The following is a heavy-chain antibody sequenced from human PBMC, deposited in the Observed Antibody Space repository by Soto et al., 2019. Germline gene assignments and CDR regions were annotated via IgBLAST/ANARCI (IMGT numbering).Heavy chain of an antibody. CDR1: GGTFSSYT. D-gene: IGHD5-12*01. Sequence: QVPLVQSGAEVKKPGSSVKVYCKASGGTFSSYTISWVRQAPGQGLEWMGRIIPILGIANYAQKFQGRVTITADKAMSTAYIELRSLRSEDTAVYYCASYSGDDFAFDIWGQGGMVTVSS. V-gene: IGHV1-69*02. CDR2: IIPILGIA. CDR3: ASYSGDDFAFDI. J-gene: IGHJ3*02.